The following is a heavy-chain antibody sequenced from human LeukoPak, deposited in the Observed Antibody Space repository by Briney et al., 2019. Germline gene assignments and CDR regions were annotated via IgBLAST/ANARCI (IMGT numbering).Heavy chain of an antibody. CDR1: GFTFSSYA. CDR2: ISGSGGST. CDR3: AKERYCSGGSCYNGAFDI. V-gene: IGHV3-23*01. J-gene: IGHJ3*02. Sequence: PGGSLRLSCAASGFTFSSYAVSWVRQAPGKGLEWVSAISGSGGSTYYADPVKGRFTISRDNSKNTLYLQMNSLRAEDTAVYYCAKERYCSGGSCYNGAFDIWGQGTMVTVSS. D-gene: IGHD2-15*01.